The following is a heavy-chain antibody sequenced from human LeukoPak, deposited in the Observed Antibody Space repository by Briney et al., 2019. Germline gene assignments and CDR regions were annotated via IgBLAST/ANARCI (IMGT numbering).Heavy chain of an antibody. J-gene: IGHJ4*02. CDR3: ARIQPPLDY. V-gene: IGHV3-23*01. Sequence: PGGSLRLSCTASGFTFSNYGLNWVPQAPGKGLEWVSSIGGSGTNTYYADSVKGRYTISRDNSKNTLYLQLNSLRPEDSAVYYCARIQPPLDYWGQGTLVTVSS. CDR2: IGGSGTNT. CDR1: GFTFSNYG.